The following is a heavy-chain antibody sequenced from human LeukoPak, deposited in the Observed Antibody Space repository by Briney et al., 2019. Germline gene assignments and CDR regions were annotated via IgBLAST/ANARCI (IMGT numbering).Heavy chain of an antibody. D-gene: IGHD3-16*02. Sequence: PGGSLRLSCAASGFTVSSTYMSWVRQAPGKGLEWVSVIYSGGSTYYADSVKGRFTTSRDNSKNTLYLQMNSLRAEDTAVYYCARDCYTTGCYWGQGTLVTVSS. CDR2: IYSGGST. V-gene: IGHV3-66*01. J-gene: IGHJ4*02. CDR1: GFTVSSTY. CDR3: ARDCYTTGCY.